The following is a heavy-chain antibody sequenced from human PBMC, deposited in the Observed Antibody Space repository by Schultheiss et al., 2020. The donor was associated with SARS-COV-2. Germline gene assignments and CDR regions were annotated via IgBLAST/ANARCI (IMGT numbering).Heavy chain of an antibody. D-gene: IGHD1-1*01. J-gene: IGHJ6*02. CDR2: INPSGGST. CDR3: ARGERLNWNLVYYYYYYGMDV. Sequence: ASVKVSCKASGYTFTGYYMHWVRQAPGQGLEWMGIINPSGGSTSYAQKFQGRVTMTRDTSTSTVYMELSSLRSEDTAVYYCARGERLNWNLVYYYYYYGMDVWGQGTTVTVSS. CDR1: GYTFTGYY. V-gene: IGHV1-46*01.